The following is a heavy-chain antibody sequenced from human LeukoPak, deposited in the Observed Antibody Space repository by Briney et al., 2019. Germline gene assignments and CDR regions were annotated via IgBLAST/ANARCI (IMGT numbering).Heavy chain of an antibody. D-gene: IGHD6-6*01. J-gene: IGHJ4*02. CDR2: ISAYNGNT. CDR1: GYTFTTYG. CDR3: ASTASIAAPTDY. V-gene: IGHV1-18*01. Sequence: GASVKVSCKASGYTFTTYGISWVRQAPGQGLEWMGWISAYNGNTNYAQKLQGRVTMTTDTSTSTAYMELRRLRSDDTAVYYCASTASIAAPTDYWGQGTLVTVSS.